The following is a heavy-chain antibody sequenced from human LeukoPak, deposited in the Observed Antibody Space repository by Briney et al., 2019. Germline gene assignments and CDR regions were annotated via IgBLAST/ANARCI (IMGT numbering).Heavy chain of an antibody. J-gene: IGHJ6*02. V-gene: IGHV3-48*03. Sequence: GGSLRLSCAASGFTFSSYEMKWVRQAPGKGLEWVSYISGAGRTIYYADSMKGRFTISRDNAKNSLYLQMSSLRAEDAAVYYCARGPGDYDPYYYYYAMDVWGQGTTVTVSS. CDR3: ARGPGDYDPYYYYYAMDV. CDR2: ISGAGRTI. D-gene: IGHD4-17*01. CDR1: GFTFSSYE.